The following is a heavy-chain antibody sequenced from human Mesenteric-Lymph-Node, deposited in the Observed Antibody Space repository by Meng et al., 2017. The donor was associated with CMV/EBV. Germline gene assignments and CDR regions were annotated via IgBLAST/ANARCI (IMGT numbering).Heavy chain of an antibody. CDR3: ARGLGSPPGYYYYYGMDV. J-gene: IGHJ6*02. CDR2: ISSSDSHI. Sequence: GGSLRLSCAASGFTFSSYSTNWVRQAPEKGLEWVSSISSSDSHIYYADSLKGRFTISRDNAKNSLSLQMNSLRVEDTAVYYCARGLGSPPGYYYYYGMDVWGQGTTVTVSS. V-gene: IGHV3-21*01. D-gene: IGHD3-10*01. CDR1: GFTFSSYS.